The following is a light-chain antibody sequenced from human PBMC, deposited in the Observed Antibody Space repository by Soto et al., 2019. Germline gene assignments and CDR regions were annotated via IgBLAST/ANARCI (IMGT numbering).Light chain of an antibody. V-gene: IGLV2-14*01. CDR2: EVI. CDR3: SSYTDSNTWV. CDR1: SSDVGAFNY. J-gene: IGLJ3*02. Sequence: QSVLTQPASVSGSPGQSITISCSGTSSDVGAFNYVSWYQHHPGEAPKLIIYEVIIRPSRVSNRFSGSKSGNTASLTISGLQAEDEADYYCSSYTDSNTWVFGGGTKLTVL.